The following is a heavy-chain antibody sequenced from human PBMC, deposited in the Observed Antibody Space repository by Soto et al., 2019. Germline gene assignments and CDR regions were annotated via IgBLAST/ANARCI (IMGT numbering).Heavy chain of an antibody. CDR2: ISYDGSNK. J-gene: IGHJ1*01. V-gene: IGHV3-30*18. CDR1: GFTFSSYG. D-gene: IGHD3-22*01. CDR3: AKDSYYDDSSGSFQH. Sequence: QVQLVESGGGVVQPGRSLRLSCAASGFTFSSYGMHWVRQAPGKGLEWVAVISYDGSNKYYADSVKGRFTISRDNSKNTLDLQMNSLRAEDTAVYYCAKDSYYDDSSGSFQHWGQGTLVTVSS.